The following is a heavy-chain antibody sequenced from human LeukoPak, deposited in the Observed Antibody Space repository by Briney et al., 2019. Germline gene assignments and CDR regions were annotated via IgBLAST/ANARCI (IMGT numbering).Heavy chain of an antibody. J-gene: IGHJ4*02. V-gene: IGHV3-30*18. CDR2: ISYDGSNK. CDR1: GFTFSSYG. D-gene: IGHD5-12*01. CDR3: AKEGKHIVATITRGLDY. Sequence: GGCLRLSCAASGFTFSSYGMHWVRQAPGKGLEWVAVISYDGSNKYYADSVKGRFTISRDNSKNTLYLQMNSLRAEDTAVYYCAKEGKHIVATITRGLDYWGQGTLVTVSS.